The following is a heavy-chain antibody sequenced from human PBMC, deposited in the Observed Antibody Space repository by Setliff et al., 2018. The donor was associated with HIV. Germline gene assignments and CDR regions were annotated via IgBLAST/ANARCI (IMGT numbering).Heavy chain of an antibody. J-gene: IGHJ5*02. CDR3: ARVAAGTYGKGDWFDP. V-gene: IGHV4-4*02. Sequence: ASETLSLTCAVSGGSISSTNWWNWVRQPPGKGLEWIGEIYHSGDTNYNPSLKSRVTISVDKSKNQFPLKLTSVTAADTAVYYCARVAAGTYGKGDWFDPWGQGTQVTVS. CDR2: IYHSGDT. CDR1: GGSISSTNW. D-gene: IGHD3-10*01.